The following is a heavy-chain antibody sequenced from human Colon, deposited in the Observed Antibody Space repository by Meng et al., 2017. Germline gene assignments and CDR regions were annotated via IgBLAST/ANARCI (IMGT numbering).Heavy chain of an antibody. V-gene: IGHV4-31*01. CDR3: ARVRRSGDDFDY. CDR1: GGTISTGGYY. Sequence: QVQLQEPGPGLVKPSQTLSLTCTVSGGTISTGGYYWSWIRQLPGKGLEWIGYIYYSGSTYYNPSLRSLVSISVDTSKNQFSLRLTSVTAADTAVYYCARVRRSGDDFDYWGQGTLVTASS. J-gene: IGHJ4*02. CDR2: IYYSGST. D-gene: IGHD3-22*01.